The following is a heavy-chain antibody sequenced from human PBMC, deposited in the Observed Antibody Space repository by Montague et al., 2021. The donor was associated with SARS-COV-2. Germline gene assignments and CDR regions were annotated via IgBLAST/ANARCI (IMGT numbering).Heavy chain of an antibody. D-gene: IGHD3-22*01. V-gene: IGHV4-39*01. CDR1: GGSISSSNW. J-gene: IGHJ5*02. CDR3: ARHWITMIVVVIKGGWFDP. Sequence: SETLSLTCAVSGGSISSSNWWSWARQPPGKGLGWIGSIYYGGSTYYNPSLKSRVTISVDTSKNQFSLKLSSVTAADTAVYYCARHWITMIVVVIKGGWFDPWGQGTLVTVSS. CDR2: IYYGGST.